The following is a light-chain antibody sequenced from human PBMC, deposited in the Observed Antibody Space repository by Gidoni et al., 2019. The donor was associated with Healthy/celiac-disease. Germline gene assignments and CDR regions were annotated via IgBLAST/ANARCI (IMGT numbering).Light chain of an antibody. J-gene: IGLJ2*01. CDR3: SSYTSSSTYVV. CDR2: DVS. Sequence: ALTQPASVSGSPGQSITISCTGTSSDVGGYNYVSWYQQHPGKAPKLMIYDVSNRPSGVSNRFSGSKSGNTASLTISGLQAEDEADYYCSSYTSSSTYVVFGGGTILTVL. CDR1: SSDVGGYNY. V-gene: IGLV2-14*03.